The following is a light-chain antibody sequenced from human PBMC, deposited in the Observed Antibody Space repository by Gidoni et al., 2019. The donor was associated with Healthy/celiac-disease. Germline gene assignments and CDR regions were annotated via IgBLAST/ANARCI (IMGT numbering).Light chain of an antibody. J-gene: IGLJ2*01. CDR3: SSYAGSNNL. CDR2: EVS. V-gene: IGLV2-8*01. Sequence: QSALTQPPSAYGSPGQSLTISCTGTSSDVGGYNYVSCYQQHPGQAPKLMIYEVSKRPSGVPDRFSGSKSGNTASLTVSGLQAEDEADYYCSSYAGSNNLFGGGTKLTVL. CDR1: SSDVGGYNY.